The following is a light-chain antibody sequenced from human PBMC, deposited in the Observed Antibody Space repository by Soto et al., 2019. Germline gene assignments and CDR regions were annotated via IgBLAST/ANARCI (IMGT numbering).Light chain of an antibody. J-gene: IGKJ2*01. CDR1: QSISSW. CDR2: DAS. Sequence: DIQMTQSPSTLSASVGDRVTITCRASQSISSWVAWYQQKPGKAPHLLISDASSLEGGVPSRFSGSGSGTEFTLTISSLQPDDFATYYCLQYHILYTLGQGTKVDIK. CDR3: LQYHILYT. V-gene: IGKV1-5*01.